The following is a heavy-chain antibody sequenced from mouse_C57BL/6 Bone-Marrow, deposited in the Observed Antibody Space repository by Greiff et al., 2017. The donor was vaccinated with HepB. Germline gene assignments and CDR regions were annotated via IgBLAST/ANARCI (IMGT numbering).Heavy chain of an antibody. V-gene: IGHV5-4*01. J-gene: IGHJ4*01. CDR1: GFTFSSYA. CDR2: ISDGGSYT. Sequence: EVMLVESGGGLVKPGGSLKLSCAASGFTFSSYAMSWVRQTPEKRLEWVATISDGGSYTYYPDNVKGRFTISRDNAKNNLYLQMSHLKSEDTAMYYCAREGFYAMDYWGQGTSVTVSS. CDR3: AREGFYAMDY.